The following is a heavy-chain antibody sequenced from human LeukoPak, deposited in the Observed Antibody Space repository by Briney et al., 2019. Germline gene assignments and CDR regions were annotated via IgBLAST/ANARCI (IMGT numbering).Heavy chain of an antibody. V-gene: IGHV4-59*01. J-gene: IGHJ5*02. CDR2: IYYSGST. Sequence: SETLSLTCTVSGGSISSYYWSWIRQPPGKGLEWIGYIYYSGSTNYNPSLKSRVTISVDTSKNQFSLKLSSVTAADTAVYYCARVKTYYYGSGTPNWFDPWGQGTLVTVSS. CDR1: GGSISSYY. CDR3: ARVKTYYYGSGTPNWFDP. D-gene: IGHD3-10*01.